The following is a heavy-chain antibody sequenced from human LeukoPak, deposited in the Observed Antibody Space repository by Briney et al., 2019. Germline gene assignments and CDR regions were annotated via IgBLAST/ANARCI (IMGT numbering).Heavy chain of an antibody. CDR2: IYHSGST. D-gene: IGHD3-3*01. CDR1: GGSISSGSYY. CDR3: ARDDFWSGYSDY. V-gene: IGHV4-30-2*01. Sequence: PSQTLSLTCTVSGGSISSGSYYWSWIRQPPGKGLEWIGYIYHSGSTYYNPSLKSRVTISVDRSKNQFSLKLSSVTAADTAVYYCARDDFWSGYSDYWGQGTLVTVSS. J-gene: IGHJ4*02.